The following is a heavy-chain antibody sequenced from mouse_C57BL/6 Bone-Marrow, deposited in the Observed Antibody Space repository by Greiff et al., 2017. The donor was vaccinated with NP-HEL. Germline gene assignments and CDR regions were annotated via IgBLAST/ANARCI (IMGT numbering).Heavy chain of an antibody. CDR3: ARQVYYGSPYFDV. CDR1: GFTFSSYG. CDR2: ISSGGSYT. V-gene: IGHV5-6*01. Sequence: EVTLVESGGDLVKPGGSLKLSCAASGFTFSSYGMSWVRQTPDKRLEWVATISSGGSYTYYPDSVKGRFTISRDNAKNTLYLQMSSLKSEDTAMYYCARQVYYGSPYFDVWGTGTTVTVSS. D-gene: IGHD1-1*01. J-gene: IGHJ1*03.